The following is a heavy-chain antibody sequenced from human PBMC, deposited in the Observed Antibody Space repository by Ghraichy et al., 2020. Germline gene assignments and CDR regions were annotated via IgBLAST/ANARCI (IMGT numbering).Heavy chain of an antibody. CDR3: AKVSYAPFDALDI. Sequence: SETLSLTCSVSGDYISSNWLSWIRQSPGKGLEWIGDINYSGNTNYNPSLKSRVTISADTSENQLSLKLSSVTAADTAVYYWAKVSYAPFDALDIWGLGTMVTVSS. V-gene: IGHV4-59*01. D-gene: IGHD3-16*01. J-gene: IGHJ3*02. CDR1: GDYISSNW. CDR2: INYSGNT.